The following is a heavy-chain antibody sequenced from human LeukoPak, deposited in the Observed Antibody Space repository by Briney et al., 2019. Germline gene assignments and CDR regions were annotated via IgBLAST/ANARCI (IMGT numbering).Heavy chain of an antibody. CDR2: VNPNDGST. D-gene: IGHD1-26*01. CDR3: AKEREGSYYFDY. CDR1: GYTFTSYL. Sequence: SVKVSCKASGYTFTSYLIHWVRQAPGQGLEWVGRVNPNDGSTIYAQRFQGRVTMTRDTSTNTVYLELTSLRSEDTAVYYCAKEREGSYYFDYWGQGTLVTVSS. J-gene: IGHJ4*02. V-gene: IGHV1-46*01.